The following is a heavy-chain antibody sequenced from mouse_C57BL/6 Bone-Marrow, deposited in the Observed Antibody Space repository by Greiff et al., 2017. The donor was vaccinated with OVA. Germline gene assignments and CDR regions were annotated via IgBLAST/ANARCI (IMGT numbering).Heavy chain of an antibody. J-gene: IGHJ4*01. Sequence: QVQLQQSGPELVRPGASVKISCKAPGYTFTSYWMQWVRQRPGQGLEWIGEIFPGSGSTYYNEKFKGKATLTVDTSSSTAYMQLSSLTSEDSAVYFCARSAGYAMDYWGQGTSVTVSS. CDR2: IFPGSGST. CDR1: GYTFTSYW. V-gene: IGHV1-56*01. CDR3: ARSAGYAMDY.